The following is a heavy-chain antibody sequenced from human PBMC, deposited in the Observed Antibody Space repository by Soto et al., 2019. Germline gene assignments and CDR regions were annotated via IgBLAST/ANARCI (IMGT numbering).Heavy chain of an antibody. J-gene: IGHJ6*02. D-gene: IGHD2-8*01. Sequence: GGSLRLSCAASGFTFDDYAMHWVRQAPGKGLEWVSAISGSGGSTYYADSVKGRFTISRDNSKNTLYLQMNSLRAEDTAVYYCAKSLGDIVLMVYAIHHGMDVWGQGTTVTVSS. V-gene: IGHV3-23*01. CDR1: GFTFDDYA. CDR3: AKSLGDIVLMVYAIHHGMDV. CDR2: ISGSGGST.